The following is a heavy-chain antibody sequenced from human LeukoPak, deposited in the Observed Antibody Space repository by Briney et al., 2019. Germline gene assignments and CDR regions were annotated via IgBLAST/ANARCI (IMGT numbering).Heavy chain of an antibody. CDR2: ISAYSGNT. V-gene: IGHV1-18*01. J-gene: IGHJ3*02. CDR3: ATSESPIVVVPAAIPSDAFDI. CDR1: GYTFTSYG. Sequence: ASVKVSCKASGYTFTSYGISWVRQAPGQGLEWMGWISAYSGNTNYAQKLQGRVTMTTDTSTSTAYMELRSLRSDDTAVYYCATSESPIVVVPAAIPSDAFDIWGQGTMVTVSS. D-gene: IGHD2-2*01.